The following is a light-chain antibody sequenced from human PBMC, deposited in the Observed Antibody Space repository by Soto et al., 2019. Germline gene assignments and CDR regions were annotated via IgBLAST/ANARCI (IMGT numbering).Light chain of an antibody. Sequence: DIQMTQSPSTLSASVGDRVTSTCRASQSISKRLAWYQQKPGKAPKLLIYKASTLESGVPSRFSGSGSGTEFTLTISSLQPDDFATYYCQQYNNYLRTFGQGTKVEIK. CDR1: QSISKR. CDR2: KAS. CDR3: QQYNNYLRT. J-gene: IGKJ1*01. V-gene: IGKV1-5*03.